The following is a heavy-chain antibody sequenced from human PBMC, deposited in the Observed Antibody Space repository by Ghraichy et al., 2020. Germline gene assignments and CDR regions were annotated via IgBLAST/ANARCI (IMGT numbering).Heavy chain of an antibody. J-gene: IGHJ6*02. Sequence: ASVKVSCKASGYTFTGYYMHWVRQAPGQGLEWMGWINPNSGGTNYAQKFQGRVTMTRDTSISTAYMELSRLRSDDTAVYYCASCLFAAAVGGGYYYYGMDVWGQGTTVTVSS. V-gene: IGHV1-2*02. CDR3: ASCLFAAAVGGGYYYYGMDV. CDR2: INPNSGGT. D-gene: IGHD1-26*01. CDR1: GYTFTGYY.